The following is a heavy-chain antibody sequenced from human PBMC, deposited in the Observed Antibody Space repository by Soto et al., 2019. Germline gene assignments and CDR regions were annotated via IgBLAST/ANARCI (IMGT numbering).Heavy chain of an antibody. D-gene: IGHD5-18*01. CDR3: ANGAKRGYSYGYSYYGMDV. CDR1: GFTFSSYA. J-gene: IGHJ6*02. V-gene: IGHV3-23*01. CDR2: ISGSGGST. Sequence: GGSLRLSCAASGFTFSSYAMSWVRQAPGKGLEWVSAISGSGGSTYYADTVKGRFTISRDNSKNTLYLQMNSLRAEDTAVYFFANGAKRGYSYGYSYYGMDVWGQGTTVTVSS.